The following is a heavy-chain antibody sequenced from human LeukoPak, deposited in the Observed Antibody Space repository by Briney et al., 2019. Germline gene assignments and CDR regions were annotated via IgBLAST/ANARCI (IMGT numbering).Heavy chain of an antibody. V-gene: IGHV3-9*01. Sequence: GGSLRLSCAASGFTFDDYAMHWVRQAPGKGLEWVSGISWNSGSICYADSVKGRFTISRDNAKNSLYLQMNSLRAEDTALYYCAKAQGYYYDSSGFGLDYWGQGTLVTVSS. CDR2: ISWNSGSI. J-gene: IGHJ4*02. D-gene: IGHD3-22*01. CDR1: GFTFDDYA. CDR3: AKAQGYYYDSSGFGLDY.